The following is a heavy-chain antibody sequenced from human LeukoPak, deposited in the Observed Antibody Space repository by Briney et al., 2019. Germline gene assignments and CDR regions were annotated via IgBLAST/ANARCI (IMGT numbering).Heavy chain of an antibody. J-gene: IGHJ4*02. CDR2: IYHSGST. Sequence: PSQTLSLTRTVSGGSISSGGYYWSWIRQPPGKGLEWIGYIYHSGSTCYNPSLKSRVTISVDRSKNQFSLKLSSVTAADTAVYYCARDDGRSGVDYWGQGTLVTVSS. V-gene: IGHV4-30-2*01. CDR1: GGSISSGGYY. CDR3: ARDDGRSGVDY. D-gene: IGHD1-26*01.